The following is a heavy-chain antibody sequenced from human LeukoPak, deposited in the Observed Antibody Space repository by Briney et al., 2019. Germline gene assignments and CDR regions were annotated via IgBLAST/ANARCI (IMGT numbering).Heavy chain of an antibody. CDR1: GFIFRSYA. Sequence: GGSLRLSCAASGFIFRSYAMSWVRQAPGKGLEWVSAISGSGGSTNNADSVKGRFTISRDNSKNTLYLEMNSLRDEDTGVYYCAKGQSSGWYSTYDYWGEGTLATVSS. CDR3: AKGQSSGWYSTYDY. CDR2: ISGSGGST. J-gene: IGHJ4*02. D-gene: IGHD6-19*01. V-gene: IGHV3-23*01.